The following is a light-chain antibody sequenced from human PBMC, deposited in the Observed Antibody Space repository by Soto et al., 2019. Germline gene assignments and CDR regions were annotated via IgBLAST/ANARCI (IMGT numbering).Light chain of an antibody. V-gene: IGKV3-15*01. CDR3: QQYNNWPLYT. CDR2: GAS. Sequence: EIVMTQSPATLSVSPGERATLSCRASQSVSSNLAWYQQKPGQAPRLLIYGASTRATGIPARFSGSGSGTESNLTIRSLQSDDFAVYSCQQYNNWPLYTFGQGTKLEIK. CDR1: QSVSSN. J-gene: IGKJ2*01.